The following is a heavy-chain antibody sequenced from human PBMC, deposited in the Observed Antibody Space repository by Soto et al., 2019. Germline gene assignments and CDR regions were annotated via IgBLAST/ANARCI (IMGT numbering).Heavy chain of an antibody. J-gene: IGHJ4*02. CDR2: ISGSGGST. D-gene: IGHD3-22*01. V-gene: IGHV3-23*01. CDR3: ATRFLRAAARDSSGYYDY. Sequence: GWSLRLSCAASGFSFSSYAMSWVRQAPGKGLEWVSAISGSGGSTYYADSVKGRFTISRDNSKNTLYLQMNSLRAEDTAVYYCATRFLRAAARDSSGYYDYWGQGTLVTVSS. CDR1: GFSFSSYA.